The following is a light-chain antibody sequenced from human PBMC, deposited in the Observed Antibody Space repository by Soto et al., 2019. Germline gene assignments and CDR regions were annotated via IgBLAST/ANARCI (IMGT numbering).Light chain of an antibody. V-gene: IGLV1-51*01. J-gene: IGLJ1*01. Sequence: QSVLTQPPSVSAAPGQKVTISCSGSSSNIRNNYVSWYQQLPGTAPKLLIYDNNKRPSGIPDRFSGSKSSTSATLGITGLQTGDEADYYCGTWDSSLSAHYVFGTGTKATVL. CDR1: SSNIRNNY. CDR3: GTWDSSLSAHYV. CDR2: DNN.